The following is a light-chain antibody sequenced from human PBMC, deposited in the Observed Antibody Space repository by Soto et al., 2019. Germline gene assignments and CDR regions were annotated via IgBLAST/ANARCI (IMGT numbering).Light chain of an antibody. CDR1: SSNIGANSD. J-gene: IGLJ1*01. V-gene: IGLV1-40*01. CDR3: QYYDSSLSGFYV. CDR2: GNS. Sequence: QSALAQPPSVSGAPGQRVTISCTGSSSNIGANSDVHWYQQLAGAAPKLLIYGNSNRPSGVSDRFSGSKSGTSASLAITGLQAEDEADYYCQYYDSSLSGFYVFGTGTKVTVL.